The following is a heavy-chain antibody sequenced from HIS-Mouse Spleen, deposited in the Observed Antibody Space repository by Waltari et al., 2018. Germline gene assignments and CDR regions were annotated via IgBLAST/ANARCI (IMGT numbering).Heavy chain of an antibody. CDR3: AREIPYSSSWYDWYFDL. J-gene: IGHJ2*01. D-gene: IGHD6-13*01. CDR2: IYYSGRT. Sequence: QLQLQESGPGLVKPSETLSLTCTVSGGSISSSSYYWGWIRQPPGKGLEWIGSIYYSGRTFYTPSLKSLVTISVDTSKNQFSLKLSSVTAADTAVYYCAREIPYSSSWYDWYFDLWGRGTLVTVSS. V-gene: IGHV4-39*07. CDR1: GGSISSSSYY.